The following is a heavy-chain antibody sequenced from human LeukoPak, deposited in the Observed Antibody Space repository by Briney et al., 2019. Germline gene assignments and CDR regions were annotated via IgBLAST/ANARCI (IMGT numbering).Heavy chain of an antibody. D-gene: IGHD3-16*01. CDR2: IYYSGST. CDR1: GGSISSYY. Sequence: SETLSLTCTVSGGSISSYYWSWIRQPPGKGLEWIGYIYYSGSTNYNPSLKSRVTISVDTSKSQFSPELSSVTAADTAVYYCATNGGADIAWGGYYAFDIWGQGTMVTVSS. J-gene: IGHJ3*02. V-gene: IGHV4-59*01. CDR3: ATNGGADIAWGGYYAFDI.